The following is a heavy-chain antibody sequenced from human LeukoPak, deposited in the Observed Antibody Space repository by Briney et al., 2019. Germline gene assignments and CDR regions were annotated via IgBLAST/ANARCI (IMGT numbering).Heavy chain of an antibody. CDR2: ISSSGNTI. V-gene: IGHV3-11*04. J-gene: IGHJ6*03. Sequence: PGGSLRLSCAASGFTFSDYYMTWIRQAPGQGLEWVSYISSSGNTIYYAESVKGRFTISRDNGKNSLYLQRSRLRAEDTAVYYCARDGVKTSVSTRRYYMDVWGKGTTVTVSS. D-gene: IGHD4-11*01. CDR1: GFTFSDYY. CDR3: ARDGVKTSVSTRRYYMDV.